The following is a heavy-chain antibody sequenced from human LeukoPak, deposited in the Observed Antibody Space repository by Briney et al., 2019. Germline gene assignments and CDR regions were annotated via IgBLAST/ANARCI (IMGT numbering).Heavy chain of an antibody. Sequence: GGSLRLSCAPSGLTFSIYAMSWVRQAPGKGLEWVSANSGSGGSRYYEDSVKGGFAIFRDNTKNTLYLQMNSLRAEDTAVYYCAKATIENVYYGSGSYYLYWGQGTLVTVSS. CDR2: NSGSGGSR. D-gene: IGHD3-10*01. CDR1: GLTFSIYA. J-gene: IGHJ4*02. V-gene: IGHV3-23*01. CDR3: AKATIENVYYGSGSYYLY.